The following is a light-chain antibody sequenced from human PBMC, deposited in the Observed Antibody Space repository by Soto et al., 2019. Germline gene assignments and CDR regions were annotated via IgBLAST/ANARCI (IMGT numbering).Light chain of an antibody. CDR3: ETWDSNTHTV. CDR2: LEGSGSY. V-gene: IGLV4-60*02. Sequence: QPVLTQSSSASASLGSSGKLTCTLSSGHSSYIIAWHQQQPGKAPRYLMKLEGSGSYNKGSGVPDRFSGSSSGADRYLTISNLLFEDEADYYCETWDSNTHTVFGGGTKLTVL. CDR1: SGHSSYI. J-gene: IGLJ3*02.